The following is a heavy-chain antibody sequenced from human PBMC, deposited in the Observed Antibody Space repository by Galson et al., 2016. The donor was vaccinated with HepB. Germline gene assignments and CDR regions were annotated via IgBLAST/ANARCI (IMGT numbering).Heavy chain of an antibody. Sequence: SLRLSCAASGFTFDDYAMHWVRQAPGKGLEWVSGISWNSDSIGYADSVKGRFPISRDNAKNSLYLQMNSLRAEDTAVYYCAKDISGDYDYYYAMDVGGQGTTVTVSS. CDR2: ISWNSDSI. D-gene: IGHD4-17*01. J-gene: IGHJ6*02. CDR1: GFTFDDYA. CDR3: AKDISGDYDYYYAMDV. V-gene: IGHV3-9*01.